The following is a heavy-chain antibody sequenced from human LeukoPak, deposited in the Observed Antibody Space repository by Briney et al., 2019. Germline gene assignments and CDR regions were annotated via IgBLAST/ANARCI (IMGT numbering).Heavy chain of an antibody. J-gene: IGHJ4*02. D-gene: IGHD3-3*01. V-gene: IGHV3-30-3*01. CDR2: ISYDGSNK. Sequence: GRSLRLSCAASGFTFSSYAMHWVRQAPGKGLEWVAVISYDGSNKYYADSVKGRFTISRDNSKNTLYLQMNSLRAEDTAVYYCARERSYYDFWSGYLYYFDYWGQGTLVTVSS. CDR3: ARERSYYDFWSGYLYYFDY. CDR1: GFTFSSYA.